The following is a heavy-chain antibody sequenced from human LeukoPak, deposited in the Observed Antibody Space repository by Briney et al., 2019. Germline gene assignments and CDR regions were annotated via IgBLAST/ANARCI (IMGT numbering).Heavy chain of an antibody. Sequence: SETLSLTCAVSGGSISSGGYSWSWIRQPPGKGLEWIGYIYHSGSTYYNPSLKSRVTISVDRSKNQFSLKLSSVTAADTAVYYCARDVRGDYYGSGSYFKLWGQGTLVTVSS. CDR1: GGSISSGGYS. CDR3: ARDVRGDYYGSGSYFKL. D-gene: IGHD3-10*01. CDR2: IYHSGST. J-gene: IGHJ4*02. V-gene: IGHV4-30-2*01.